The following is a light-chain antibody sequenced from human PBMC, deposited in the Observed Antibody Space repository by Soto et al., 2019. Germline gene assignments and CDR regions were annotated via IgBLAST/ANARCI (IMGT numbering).Light chain of an antibody. Sequence: DIQMTQPPSSLSASVGARVTITCQASQHISNTLNWHQQKPGKAPKLLIYDASNLETGVPPRFGGGGSGTDFTFTISSLQPEDMATYYCQPSDNLPLTFGGGTKVDIK. V-gene: IGKV1-33*01. CDR1: QHISNT. CDR2: DAS. J-gene: IGKJ4*01. CDR3: QPSDNLPLT.